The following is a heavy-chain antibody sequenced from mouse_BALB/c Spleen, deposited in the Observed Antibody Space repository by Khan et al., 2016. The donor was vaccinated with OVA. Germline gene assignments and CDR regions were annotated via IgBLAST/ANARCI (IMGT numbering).Heavy chain of an antibody. CDR1: GFNITDYY. V-gene: IGHV14-1*02. J-gene: IGHJ3*01. Sequence: VQLKESGAELVRPGALVKLSCKASGFNITDYYMHWVKQRPEQGLEWIGWIDPENGKTIYDPKFQGKASITTDTSSNPAYLQLSSLTSEDTAVYYCARCGYSAWFGYWGQGTLVTVSA. CDR2: IDPENGKT. CDR3: ARCGYSAWFGY.